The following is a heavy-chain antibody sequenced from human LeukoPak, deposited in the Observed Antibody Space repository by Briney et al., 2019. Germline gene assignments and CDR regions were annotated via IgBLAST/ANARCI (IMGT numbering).Heavy chain of an antibody. CDR1: GGSFSGYY. V-gene: IGHV4-34*01. CDR3: ARVSYYDSSGYYPYYFDY. D-gene: IGHD3-22*01. CDR2: INHSGST. J-gene: IGHJ4*02. Sequence: SETLSLTCAVYGGSFSGYYWSWIRQPPGKGLEWIGEINHSGSTNYNPSLKSRVTISVDTSKNQFSLKLSSVTAADTAVYYCARVSYYDSSGYYPYYFDYWGQGTLVTVSS.